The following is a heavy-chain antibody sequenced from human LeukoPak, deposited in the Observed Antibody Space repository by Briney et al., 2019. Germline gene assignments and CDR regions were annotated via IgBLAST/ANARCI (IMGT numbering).Heavy chain of an antibody. Sequence: SQTLSLTCTVSGGSISSGGYYWSWIRQHPGKGLEWIGYIYYSGSTYYNPSLKSRVTISVDTSKNQFSLKLSSVTAADTAVYYCARALTYYYDSSGYRENAFDIWGQGTMVTVSS. CDR3: ARALTYYYDSSGYRENAFDI. CDR1: GGSISSGGYY. J-gene: IGHJ3*02. D-gene: IGHD3-22*01. V-gene: IGHV4-31*03. CDR2: IYYSGST.